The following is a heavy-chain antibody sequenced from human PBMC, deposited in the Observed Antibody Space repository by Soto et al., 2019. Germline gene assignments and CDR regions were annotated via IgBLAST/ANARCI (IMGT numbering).Heavy chain of an antibody. V-gene: IGHV4-59*01. J-gene: IGHJ5*02. CDR3: ARDSHSSSRYSSSYARGNWFDP. CDR2: IYYSGST. CDR1: GGSISSYY. Sequence: SETLSLTCTVSGGSISSYYWSWIRQPPGKGLEWIGYIYYSGSTNYNPSLKSRVTISVDTSKDQFSLKLSSVTAADTAVYYCARDSHSSSRYSSSYARGNWFDPWGQGTLVTVSS. D-gene: IGHD6-13*01.